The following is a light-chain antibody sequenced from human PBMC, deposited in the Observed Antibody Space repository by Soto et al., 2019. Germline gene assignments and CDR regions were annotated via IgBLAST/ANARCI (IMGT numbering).Light chain of an antibody. CDR2: VKS. CDR1: QSVSTH. V-gene: IGKV3-15*01. CDR3: QQYHDWPIT. J-gene: IGKJ5*01. Sequence: EILMTQSPATLSLSPGERATLSCGASQSVSTHLAWYQQIPGQAPRLLIYVKSTRAAGIPARFSGRGYGTEFTFPISSLQSEDFAVYHCQQYHDWPITFGQGTRLEIK.